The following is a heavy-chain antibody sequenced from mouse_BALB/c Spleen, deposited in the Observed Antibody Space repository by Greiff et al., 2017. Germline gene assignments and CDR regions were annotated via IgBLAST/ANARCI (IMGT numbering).Heavy chain of an antibody. CDR3: ARSSTMITTGFAY. Sequence: QVQLQQSAAELARPGASVKMSCKASGYTFTSYTMHWVKQRPGQGLEWIGYINPSSGYTEYNQKFKGKATLTVDESSSTAYMQLSSLTSEDSAVYYCARSSTMITTGFAYWGQGTLVTVSA. J-gene: IGHJ3*01. D-gene: IGHD2-4*01. CDR2: INPSSGYT. CDR1: GYTFTSYT. V-gene: IGHV1-4*02.